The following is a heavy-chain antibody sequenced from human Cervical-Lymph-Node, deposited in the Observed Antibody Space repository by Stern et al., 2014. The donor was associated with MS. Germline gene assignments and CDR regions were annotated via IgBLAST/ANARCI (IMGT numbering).Heavy chain of an antibody. CDR2: FDPEDGEI. V-gene: IGHV1-24*01. Sequence: VQLVQSGAEVKKPGASVKVSCKVSGYPLTELSMHWVRQAPGRGLEWMGGFDPEDGEIIYAQKFQGRVSMTEVASTETAYMDLSSLTSEDTAVYYCATAPLAYYYDTSAYYNNYWGQGTLVTVSS. J-gene: IGHJ4*02. CDR1: GYPLTELS. CDR3: ATAPLAYYYDTSAYYNNY. D-gene: IGHD3-22*01.